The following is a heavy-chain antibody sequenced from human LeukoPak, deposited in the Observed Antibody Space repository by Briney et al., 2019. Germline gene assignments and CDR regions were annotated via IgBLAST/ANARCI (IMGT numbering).Heavy chain of an antibody. CDR1: GFTLSSYE. CDR3: AKGGLVHPLHI. V-gene: IGHV3-23*01. Sequence: GGSLRLSCTASGFTLSSYEMSWIRQAPGKGLEWVSSIDYSGGSTHYADSVMGRFTISRDNSKNTLYLQMKSLRAEDTAVYYCAKGGLVHPLHIWGQGTMVTVSS. J-gene: IGHJ3*02. D-gene: IGHD3/OR15-3a*01. CDR2: IDYSGGST.